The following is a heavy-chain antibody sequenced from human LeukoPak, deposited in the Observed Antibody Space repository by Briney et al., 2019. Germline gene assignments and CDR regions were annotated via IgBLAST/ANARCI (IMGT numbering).Heavy chain of an antibody. D-gene: IGHD2-2*01. V-gene: IGHV4-39*01. CDR2: IYYSGST. CDR3: ARLPGYCSSTSCYGRPWFDY. CDR1: GGSISTSSYY. J-gene: IGHJ4*02. Sequence: SETLSLTCTVSGGSISTSSYYWGWIRQPPGKGLEWIGSIYYSGSTYYNPSLKSRVTISVDTSKNQFSVKLSSVTAADTDVYYCARLPGYCSSTSCYGRPWFDYWGQGTLVTVSS.